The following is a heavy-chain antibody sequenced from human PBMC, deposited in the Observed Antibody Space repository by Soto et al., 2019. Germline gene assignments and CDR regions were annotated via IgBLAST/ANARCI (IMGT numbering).Heavy chain of an antibody. Sequence: GGSLRLSCKGSGYSFTSYWIGWVRQMPGKGLEWMGIIYPGDSDTGYSPSFQGQVTISADKSISTAYLQWSSLKASDTAMYYCARRGIVGATDYYYYYGMDVWGQGTTVTVSS. CDR2: IYPGDSDT. J-gene: IGHJ6*02. CDR3: ARRGIVGATDYYYYYGMDV. V-gene: IGHV5-51*01. CDR1: GYSFTSYW. D-gene: IGHD1-26*01.